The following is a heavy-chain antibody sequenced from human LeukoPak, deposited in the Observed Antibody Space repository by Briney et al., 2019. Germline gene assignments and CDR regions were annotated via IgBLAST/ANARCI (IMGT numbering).Heavy chain of an antibody. J-gene: IGHJ5*02. D-gene: IGHD6-13*01. CDR2: INPNSGGT. V-gene: IGHV1-2*02. CDR3: ARSSAAGTLLFDP. CDR1: GYTFTGYY. Sequence: GASVKVSCKASGYTFTGYYMHWVRQAPGQGLEGMGWINPNSGGTNYAQKFQGRVTMTRDTSISTAYMELSRLRSDDTAVYYCARSSAAGTLLFDPWGQGTLVTVSS.